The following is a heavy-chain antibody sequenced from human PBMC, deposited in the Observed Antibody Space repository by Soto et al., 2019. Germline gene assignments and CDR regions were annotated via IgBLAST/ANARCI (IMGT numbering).Heavy chain of an antibody. Sequence: GGSLRLSCAASGFTFSSYAMHWVRQAPGKGLEWVAVISYDGSNKYYADSVKGRFTISRDNSKNTLYLQMNSLRAEDTAVYYCARGSLHWGQGTLVTVSS. V-gene: IGHV3-30-3*01. CDR3: ARGSLH. CDR1: GFTFSSYA. J-gene: IGHJ4*02. CDR2: ISYDGSNK.